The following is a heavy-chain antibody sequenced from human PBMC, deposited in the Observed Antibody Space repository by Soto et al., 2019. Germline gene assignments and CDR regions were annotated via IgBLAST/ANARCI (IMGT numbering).Heavy chain of an antibody. V-gene: IGHV3-30*18. J-gene: IGHJ6*02. D-gene: IGHD4-17*01. CDR1: GFTFSSYG. Sequence: QVQLVESGGGVVQPGRSLRLSCAASGFTFSSYGMHWVRQAPGKGLEWVAVISYDGSNKYYADSVKGRFTISRDNSKNTLYPQMNRLRAEGTAVYYCAKGRSTVGPKSSPYGMDVWGQGTTVTVSS. CDR2: ISYDGSNK. CDR3: AKGRSTVGPKSSPYGMDV.